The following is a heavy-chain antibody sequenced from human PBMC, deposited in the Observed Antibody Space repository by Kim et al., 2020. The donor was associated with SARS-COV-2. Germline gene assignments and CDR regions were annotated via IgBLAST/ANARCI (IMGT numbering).Heavy chain of an antibody. CDR2: INPNSGGT. CDR1: GYTFTGYY. V-gene: IGHV1-2*05. Sequence: ASVKVSCKASGYTFTGYYMHWVRQAPGQGLEWMGRINPNSGGTNYAQKFQGRVTMTRDTSISTAYMELSRLRSDDTVVYYCARDGGGLGVYDSSGYTVFDYWGQGTLVTVSS. CDR3: ARDGGGLGVYDSSGYTVFDY. D-gene: IGHD3-22*01. J-gene: IGHJ4*02.